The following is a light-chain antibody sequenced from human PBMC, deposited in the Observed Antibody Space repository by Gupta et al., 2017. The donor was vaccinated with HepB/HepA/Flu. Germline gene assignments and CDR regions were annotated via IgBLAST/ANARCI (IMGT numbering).Light chain of an antibody. CDR3: AAWDDSRSGLV. Sequence: QSVLTQPPSASGTPGQRVTISCSGRSSNIGSNTVNWYQQLPGTAPNLLIYSNNQGPSGVPDRFSGSKSGTSASLAISGLQAEDEADYYCAAWDDSRSGLVFGGGTKLTVL. CDR2: SNN. CDR1: SSNIGSNT. V-gene: IGLV1-44*01. J-gene: IGLJ3*02.